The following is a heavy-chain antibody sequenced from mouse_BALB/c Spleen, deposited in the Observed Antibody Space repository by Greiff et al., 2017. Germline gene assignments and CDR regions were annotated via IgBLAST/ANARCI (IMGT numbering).Heavy chain of an antibody. V-gene: IGHV1-5*01. CDR1: GYTFTSYW. J-gene: IGHJ4*01. Sequence: EVQLKQSGTVLARPGASVKMSCKASGYTFTSYWMHWVKQRPGQGLEWIGAIYPGNSDTSYNQKFKGKAKLTAVTSTSTAYMELSSLTNEDSAVYYCTVYDGYFYAMDYWGQGTSVTVSS. CDR2: IYPGNSDT. D-gene: IGHD2-3*01. CDR3: TVYDGYFYAMDY.